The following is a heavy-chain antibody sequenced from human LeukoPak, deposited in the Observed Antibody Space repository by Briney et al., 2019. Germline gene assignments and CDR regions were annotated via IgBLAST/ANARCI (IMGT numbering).Heavy chain of an antibody. J-gene: IGHJ4*02. CDR2: IFTTGGA. CDR1: GGSIGTYY. Sequence: SETLSLTCTVSGGSIGTYYWSWIRQPAGKGLEWIGRIFTTGGANYNPSLKSRVTMSLDTSKNLFSLKLNSVTAADTAVYYCVRDGHSWGLLWGQGGLVTVSS. V-gene: IGHV4-4*07. CDR3: VRDGHSWGLL. D-gene: IGHD2-15*01.